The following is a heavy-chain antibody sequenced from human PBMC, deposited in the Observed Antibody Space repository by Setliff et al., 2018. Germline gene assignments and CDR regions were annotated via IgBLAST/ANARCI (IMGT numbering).Heavy chain of an antibody. CDR3: AREGVDIRSSTDYRYYMDV. D-gene: IGHD5-12*01. V-gene: IGHV1-69*05. CDR2: TIPMFGSA. CDR1: GGTFRSYG. J-gene: IGHJ6*03. Sequence: KVSCKASGGTFRSYGISWVRQAPGQGFEWMGGTIPMFGSANYAQKFQGRVTIITDEFTGTAYMELSSLRTEDTAVYYCAREGVDIRSSTDYRYYMDVWGKGTTVTVSS.